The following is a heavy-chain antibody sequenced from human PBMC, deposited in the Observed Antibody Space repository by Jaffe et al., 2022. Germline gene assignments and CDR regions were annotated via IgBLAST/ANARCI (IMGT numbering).Heavy chain of an antibody. Sequence: EVQLVESGGGLVQPGRSLRLSCTASGFTFGDYAMSWFRQAPGKGLEWVGFIRSKAYGGTTEYAASVKGRFTISRDDSKSIAYLQMNSLKTEDTAVYYCTRDWAYDYIWGSYNWFDPWGQGTLVTVSS. J-gene: IGHJ5*02. V-gene: IGHV3-49*03. D-gene: IGHD3-16*01. CDR1: GFTFGDYA. CDR2: IRSKAYGGTT. CDR3: TRDWAYDYIWGSYNWFDP.